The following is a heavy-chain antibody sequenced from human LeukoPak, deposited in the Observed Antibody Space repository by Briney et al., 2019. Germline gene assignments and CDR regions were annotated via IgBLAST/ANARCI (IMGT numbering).Heavy chain of an antibody. CDR3: AGASDWVAATQLLYYYYYMDV. J-gene: IGHJ6*03. CDR1: GGTFSSYA. CDR2: IIPIFGTA. V-gene: IGHV1-69*06. D-gene: IGHD2-15*01. Sequence: SVKVSCKASGGTFSSYAISWVRQAPGQGLEWMGGIIPIFGTANYAQKFQGRVTITADKSTSTAYMELSSLRSEDTAVYYCAGASDWVAATQLLYYYYYMDVWGKGTTVTVSS.